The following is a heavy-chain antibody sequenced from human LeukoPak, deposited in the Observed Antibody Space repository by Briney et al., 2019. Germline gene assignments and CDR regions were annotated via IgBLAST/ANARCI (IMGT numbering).Heavy chain of an antibody. V-gene: IGHV4-38-2*02. J-gene: IGHJ5*02. Sequence: SETLSLTCTVSDYSISSGYYWGWIRQPPGKGLEWIGSFYHSGSTYDIPSLKSRATISVDTSKNQFSLKLSSVTAADTAVYYCARVRTETLKTPENKETYYYGSGSARRFDPWGQGTLVTVSS. CDR1: DYSISSGYY. D-gene: IGHD3-10*01. CDR2: FYHSGST. CDR3: ARVRTETLKTPENKETYYYGSGSARRFDP.